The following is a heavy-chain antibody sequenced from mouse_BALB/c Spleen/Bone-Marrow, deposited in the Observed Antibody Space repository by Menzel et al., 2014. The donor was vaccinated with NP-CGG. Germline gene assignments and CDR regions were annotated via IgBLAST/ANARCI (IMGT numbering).Heavy chain of an antibody. CDR2: IWAGGNT. CDR3: ASSYYGSSQFAY. CDR1: GFSLTSYG. D-gene: IGHD1-1*01. J-gene: IGHJ3*01. V-gene: IGHV2-9*02. Sequence: VHLVESGPGLVAPSQSLSITCTVSGFSLTSYGVHWVRQPPGKGLEWLGVIWAGGNTIYNSALMSRLNINKDNSKSQVFLKMNSLQTDDTAMYYCASSYYGSSQFAYWGQGTLVTVSA.